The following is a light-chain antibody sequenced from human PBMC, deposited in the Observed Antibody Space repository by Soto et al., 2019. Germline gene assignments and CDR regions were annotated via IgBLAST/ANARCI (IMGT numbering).Light chain of an antibody. CDR2: KTS. CDR3: LQYNSLYT. V-gene: IGKV1-5*03. CDR1: QSLSGW. J-gene: IGKJ2*01. Sequence: DIQMTQSPSTLSASVGDRVTITCRASQSLSGWLAWYQQKPGKAPKLLIYKTSTLESGVPSRFSGSGSGTQFTLTITSLQPDDFATYYCLQYNSLYTFGQRTKVDIK.